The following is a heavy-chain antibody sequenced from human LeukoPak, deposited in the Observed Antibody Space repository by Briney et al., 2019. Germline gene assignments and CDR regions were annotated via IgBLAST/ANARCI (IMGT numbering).Heavy chain of an antibody. CDR2: IKPDGSHV. V-gene: IGHV3-7*01. Sequence: PGGSLRLSCAASGFTFSTYCMNWVRQAPGKGLEWVADIKPDGSHVSYVDSVKGRFSISRDNAQNSLYLQVSSLRAEDTAIYYCAREGRLLGAFDVWGQGTMVTVSS. CDR3: AREGRLLGAFDV. CDR1: GFTFSTYC. J-gene: IGHJ3*01.